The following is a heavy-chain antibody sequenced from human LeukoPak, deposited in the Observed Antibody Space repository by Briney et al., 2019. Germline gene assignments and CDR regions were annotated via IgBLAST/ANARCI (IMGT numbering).Heavy chain of an antibody. V-gene: IGHV4-34*01. CDR3: ARGRGTHDSSGIFDY. J-gene: IGHJ4*02. CDR2: INHSGST. D-gene: IGHD3-22*01. Sequence: SETLSLTCAVYGGSFSSYYWSWIRQPPGKGLEWIGEINHSGSTNYNPSLKSRVTISVDTSRNQFSLKLSSVTAADTAVYYCARGRGTHDSSGIFDYWGQGTLVTVSS. CDR1: GGSFSSYY.